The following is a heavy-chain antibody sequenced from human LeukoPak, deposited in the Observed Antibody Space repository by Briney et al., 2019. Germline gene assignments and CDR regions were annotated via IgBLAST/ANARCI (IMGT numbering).Heavy chain of an antibody. CDR1: GGTFSSYA. J-gene: IGHJ4*02. V-gene: IGHV1-69*13. CDR3: ASTSDYYDSSGYSLSY. D-gene: IGHD3-22*01. CDR2: IIPIFGTA. Sequence: SVKVSCKASGGTFSSYAISWVRQAPGQGLEWMGGIIPIFGTANYAQKFQGRVTITADESTSTAYMELSSLRSEDTAVYYCASTSDYYDSSGYSLSYWGQGTLVTVSS.